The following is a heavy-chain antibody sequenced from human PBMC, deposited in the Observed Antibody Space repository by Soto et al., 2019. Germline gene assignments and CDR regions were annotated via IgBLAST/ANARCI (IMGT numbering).Heavy chain of an antibody. CDR3: ARVWGPTLARSGEYSSSSGYNWNYVTIDY. CDR1: GFSFNDNW. J-gene: IGHJ4*02. V-gene: IGHV3-74*01. D-gene: IGHD1-7*01. CDR2: LKSDGRDT. Sequence: GGSLRLSCAASGFSFNDNWMHWVRQVPGKGLMWVSRLKSDGRDTIYADSVKGRFTVSRDSAKNTLYLQMNSLRVEDTAVYYCARVWGPTLARSGEYSSSSGYNWNYVTIDYWGQGTLVTVSS.